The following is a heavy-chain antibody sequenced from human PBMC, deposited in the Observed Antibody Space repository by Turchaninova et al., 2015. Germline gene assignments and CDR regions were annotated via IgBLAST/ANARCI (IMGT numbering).Heavy chain of an antibody. CDR1: GDSVSSNTAA. D-gene: IGHD3-3*01. Sequence: QVQLQQSGPGLVKPSQTLSLTCALSGDSVSSNTAAWHWIRQSPSSGLEWLVRTYYPSQWYNNYPLSVQGRITINPDTSKNQFSLQVNSVTPEDTAVYYCARESGNVLGYWGQGTQVTVSS. CDR2: TYYPSQWYN. V-gene: IGHV6-1*01. CDR3: ARESGNVLGY. J-gene: IGHJ4*02.